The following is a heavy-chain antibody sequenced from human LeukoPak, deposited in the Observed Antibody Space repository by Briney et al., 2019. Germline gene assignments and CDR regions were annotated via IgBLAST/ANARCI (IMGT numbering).Heavy chain of an antibody. CDR1: GFTVSSYS. CDR3: ARDRSASYYYYGMDV. Sequence: PGGSLRLSCAASGFTVSSYSMNWVRQAPGKGLEWVSSISSSSSYIYYADSVKGRFTISRDNAKNSLYLQMNSLRAEDTAVYYCARDRSASYYYYGMDVWGQGTTVTVSS. CDR2: ISSSSSYI. V-gene: IGHV3-21*01. J-gene: IGHJ6*02.